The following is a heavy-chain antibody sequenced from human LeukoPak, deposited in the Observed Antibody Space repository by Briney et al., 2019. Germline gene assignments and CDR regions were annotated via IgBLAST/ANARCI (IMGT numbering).Heavy chain of an antibody. J-gene: IGHJ4*02. Sequence: EASVKVSCKASGYTFTGYYMHWVRQAPGQGLEWMGWINPNSGGTNYAQKFQGRVTMTRDTSISTAYMELSRLRSDDTAVYYCAGVGYCSGGSCYKGSGWGQGTLVTVSS. CDR1: GYTFTGYY. V-gene: IGHV1-2*02. CDR2: INPNSGGT. CDR3: AGVGYCSGGSCYKGSG. D-gene: IGHD2-15*01.